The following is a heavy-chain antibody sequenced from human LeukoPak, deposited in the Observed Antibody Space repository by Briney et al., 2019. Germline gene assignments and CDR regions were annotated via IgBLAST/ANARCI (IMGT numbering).Heavy chain of an antibody. Sequence: SETLSLTCSVSGGSITSYSWSWIRQTPGKGVEWIGYIYYNGDTHYNPSLNSRLSMSVDTPNKQFSLNLRSVTAADTAVYYCARVGLGSRGGGYDLGYWGQGTLVTVSS. CDR3: ARVGLGSRGGGYDLGY. D-gene: IGHD5-12*01. CDR2: IYYNGDT. V-gene: IGHV4-59*01. CDR1: GGSITSYS. J-gene: IGHJ4*02.